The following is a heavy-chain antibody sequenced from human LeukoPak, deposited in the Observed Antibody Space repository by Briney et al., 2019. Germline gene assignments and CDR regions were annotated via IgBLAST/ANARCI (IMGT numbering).Heavy chain of an antibody. V-gene: IGHV4-59*01. J-gene: IGHJ4*02. Sequence: PSETLSLTCTVSGGSISGYYWSRSRQPPGKGVEWIGNLYYRRGAWYKSSLKSRVTTSVDTSKNEFSLKLTSVTAADTAVYFCARWTDCGGDCHILDHWGQGILVTVSS. CDR1: GGSISGYY. D-gene: IGHD2-21*02. CDR2: LYYRRGA. CDR3: ARWTDCGGDCHILDH.